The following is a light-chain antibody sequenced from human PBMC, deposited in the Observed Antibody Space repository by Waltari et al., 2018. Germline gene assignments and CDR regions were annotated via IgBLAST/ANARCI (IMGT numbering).Light chain of an antibody. CDR1: QSVNDN. V-gene: IGKV3-15*01. J-gene: IGKJ1*01. CDR2: GTS. Sequence: EIVMTQSPATLSVSPGERATLSCSASQSVNDNLAWYQQKPGQAPRLLIYGTSTRATGIPARFSGSGSGTEFTLTISSLQSEDFAVYYCQHYNKWPPWTFGQGTKVEIK. CDR3: QHYNKWPPWT.